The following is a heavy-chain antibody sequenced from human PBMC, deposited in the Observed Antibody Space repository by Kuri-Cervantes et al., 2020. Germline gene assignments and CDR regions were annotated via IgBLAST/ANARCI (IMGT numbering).Heavy chain of an antibody. Sequence: LSLTCAASGFTFSSYWMHWVRQAPGKGLVWVSRINSDGSSTSYADSVKGRFTISRDNAKNTLYLQMNSLRAEDTAVYYCAAVLLWFGEYRQIDYWGQGTLVTVSS. CDR3: AAVLLWFGEYRQIDY. J-gene: IGHJ4*02. D-gene: IGHD3-10*01. CDR2: INSDGSST. V-gene: IGHV3-74*01. CDR1: GFTFSSYW.